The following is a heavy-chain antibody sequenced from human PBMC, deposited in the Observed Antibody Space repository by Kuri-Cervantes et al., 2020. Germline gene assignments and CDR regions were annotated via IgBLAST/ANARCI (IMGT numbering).Heavy chain of an antibody. CDR1: GGTFSSYA. J-gene: IGHJ4*02. D-gene: IGHD1-26*01. V-gene: IGHV1-69*13. CDR3: ARDVSGSYYGDY. Sequence: SVKVSCKASGGTFSSYAISWVRQAPGQGLEWMGGIIPIFGTANYAQKFQGRVTITADESTSTAYMELRSLRSDDTAVYYCARDVSGSYYGDYWGQGTLVTVSS. CDR2: IIPIFGTA.